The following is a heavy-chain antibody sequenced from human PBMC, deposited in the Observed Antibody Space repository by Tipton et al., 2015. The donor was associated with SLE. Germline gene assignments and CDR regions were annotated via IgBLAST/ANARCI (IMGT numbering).Heavy chain of an antibody. CDR1: GFTFSSYA. CDR3: AKEGIAAAVYYFDY. V-gene: IGHV3-30-3*01. J-gene: IGHJ4*02. D-gene: IGHD6-13*01. Sequence: SLRLSCAASGFTFSSYAMHWVRQAPGKGLEWVAVISYDGSNKYYADSVKGRFTISRDNSKNTLYLQMNSLRAEDTAVYYCAKEGIAAAVYYFDYWGQGTLVTVSS. CDR2: ISYDGSNK.